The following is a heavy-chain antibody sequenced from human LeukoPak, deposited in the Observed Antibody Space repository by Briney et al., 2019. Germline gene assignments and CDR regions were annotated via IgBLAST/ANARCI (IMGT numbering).Heavy chain of an antibody. D-gene: IGHD4-23*01. CDR3: ARGWTVVKAFDI. CDR1: GGSISTYY. V-gene: IGHV4-59*01. J-gene: IGHJ3*02. CDR2: IYYSGST. Sequence: PSETLSLTCTVSGGSISTYYWSWIRQPPGKGLEWIGYIYYSGSTNYSPSLRSRVTISVDTSKNQFSLRLRSVTAADTAVYYCARGWTVVKAFDIWGQGTMVTVSS.